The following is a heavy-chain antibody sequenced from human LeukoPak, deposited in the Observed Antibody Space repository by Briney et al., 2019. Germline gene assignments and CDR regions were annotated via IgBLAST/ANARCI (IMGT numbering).Heavy chain of an antibody. CDR1: GFTFSSYA. Sequence: GGSLRLSCAASGFTFSSYAMHWVRQAPGKGLEWVAVISYDGSNKYYADSVKGRFTISRDNSKNTLYLQMNSLRAEDTAVYYCARDPSRPYYYDSSGHYSPTENWGQGTLVTVSS. J-gene: IGHJ4*02. CDR2: ISYDGSNK. CDR3: ARDPSRPYYYDSSGHYSPTEN. V-gene: IGHV3-30-3*01. D-gene: IGHD3-22*01.